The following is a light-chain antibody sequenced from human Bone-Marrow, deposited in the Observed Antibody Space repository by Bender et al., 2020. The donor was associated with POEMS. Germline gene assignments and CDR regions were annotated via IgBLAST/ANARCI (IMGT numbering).Light chain of an antibody. V-gene: IGLV2-8*01. CDR1: SSDVGGYNY. Sequence: QSALTQPPSASGSPGQSVTISCTGTSSDVGGYNYVSWYQQHPGKAPKLMIYEVSKRPSGVPDRFSGSWSGNTASLTISGLQAEDEAHYYCSSYPSSTAPVVFGGGTKLTVL. CDR3: SSYPSSTAPVV. CDR2: EVS. J-gene: IGLJ2*01.